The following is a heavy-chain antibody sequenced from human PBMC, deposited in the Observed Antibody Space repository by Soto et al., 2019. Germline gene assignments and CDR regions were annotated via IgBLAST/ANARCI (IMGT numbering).Heavy chain of an antibody. CDR3: AKDRGDGYKHGWYFDL. D-gene: IGHD5-12*01. J-gene: IGHJ2*01. Sequence: QVQLVESGGGVVQPGRSLRLSCAASGFTFSSYGMHWVRQAPGKGLAWVAVISYDGSNKYYADSVKGRFTISRDNSKNTLYLQMNSLRAEDTAVYYCAKDRGDGYKHGWYFDLWGRGTLVTVSS. V-gene: IGHV3-30*18. CDR2: ISYDGSNK. CDR1: GFTFSSYG.